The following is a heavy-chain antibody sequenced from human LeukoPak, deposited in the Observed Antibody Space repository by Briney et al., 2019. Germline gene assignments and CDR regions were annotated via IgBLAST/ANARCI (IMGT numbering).Heavy chain of an antibody. J-gene: IGHJ4*02. CDR3: ARDLVSGSYFFGYFDY. CDR2: ISAYNGNT. D-gene: IGHD1-26*01. Sequence: ASVKVSCKASGYTFTSYGISWVRQAPGQGLEWMGWISAYNGNTNYAQKLQGRVTITTDTSTSTAYMELRSLRSDDTAVYYCARDLVSGSYFFGYFDYWGQGTLVTVSS. V-gene: IGHV1-18*04. CDR1: GYTFTSYG.